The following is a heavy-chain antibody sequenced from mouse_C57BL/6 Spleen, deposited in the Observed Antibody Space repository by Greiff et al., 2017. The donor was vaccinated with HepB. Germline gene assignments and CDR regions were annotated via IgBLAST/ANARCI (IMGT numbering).Heavy chain of an antibody. CDR1: GYTFTSYW. V-gene: IGHV1-64*01. CDR3: ARVDTTVVATPYAMDY. Sequence: QVQLQQPGAELVKPGASVKLSCKASGYTFTSYWMHWVKQRPGQGLEWIGMIHPNSGSTNYNEKFKSKATLTVDKSSSTAYMQLSSLTSEDSAVYYCARVDTTVVATPYAMDYWGQGTSVTVSS. D-gene: IGHD1-1*01. J-gene: IGHJ4*01. CDR2: IHPNSGST.